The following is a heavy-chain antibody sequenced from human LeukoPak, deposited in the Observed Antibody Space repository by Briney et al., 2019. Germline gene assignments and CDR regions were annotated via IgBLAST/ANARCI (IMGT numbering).Heavy chain of an antibody. CDR2: IYSGGST. CDR1: GFTVSSDY. V-gene: IGHV3-53*01. Sequence: PGGSLRLSCAASGFTVSSDYMSWVRQAPGKGLEWVSVIYSGGSTYYADSVKGRFTISRDNSKNTLYLQMNSLRAEDTAVYYCARDLVWGSGAFDIWGQGTMVTVSS. CDR3: ARDLVWGSGAFDI. D-gene: IGHD7-27*01. J-gene: IGHJ3*02.